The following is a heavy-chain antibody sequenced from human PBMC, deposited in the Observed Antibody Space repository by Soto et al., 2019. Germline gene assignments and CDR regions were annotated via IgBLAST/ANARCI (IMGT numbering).Heavy chain of an antibody. V-gene: IGHV4-34*01. Sequence: PSDTLSLTVALYGWSFSAYSWSWIRKPPGKGLKWTGEIKHRGSTNYTPSLKSRVTISVDTSKSPFSLKLSSVTAADTAVYYCARVFRTTGTTSLYYYYYGMDVWRQGTTVTVSS. CDR1: GWSFSAYS. CDR3: ARVFRTTGTTSLYYYYYGMDV. J-gene: IGHJ6*02. CDR2: IKHRGST. D-gene: IGHD1-1*01.